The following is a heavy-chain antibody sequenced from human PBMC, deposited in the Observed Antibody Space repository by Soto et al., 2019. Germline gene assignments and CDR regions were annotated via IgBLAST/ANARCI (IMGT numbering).Heavy chain of an antibody. CDR1: GGSIISYY. V-gene: IGHV4-59*01. D-gene: IGHD3-3*01. Sequence: PLEILSLTCTVSGGSIISYYWSWIRQPPGKGLEWIGYIYYSGSTNYNPSLKSRVTISVDTSKNQFSLKLSSVTAADTAVYYCARGAYYDFWSGPMDVWGQGTTVTVSS. J-gene: IGHJ6*02. CDR2: IYYSGST. CDR3: ARGAYYDFWSGPMDV.